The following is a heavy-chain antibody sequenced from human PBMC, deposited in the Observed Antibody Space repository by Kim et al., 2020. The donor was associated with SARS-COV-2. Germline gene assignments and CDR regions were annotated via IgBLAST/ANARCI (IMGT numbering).Heavy chain of an antibody. D-gene: IGHD1-1*01. CDR3: AREGNWNDVGKAFDY. Sequence: DSVKGRFTISRDKAKNSLYLQMNSLRAEDTAVYYCAREGNWNDVGKAFDYWGQGTLVTVSS. V-gene: IGHV3-21*01. J-gene: IGHJ4*02.